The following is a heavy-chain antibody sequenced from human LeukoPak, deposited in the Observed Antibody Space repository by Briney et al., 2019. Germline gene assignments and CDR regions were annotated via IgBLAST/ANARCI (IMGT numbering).Heavy chain of an antibody. CDR3: ARDDGSGSYYCDY. Sequence: GGSQRLSCAASGFTFSSYSMNWVRQAPGKGLEWVSSISSSSSYIYYADSVKGRFTISRDNAKNSLYLQMNSLRAGDTAVYYCARDDGSGSYYCDYWGQGAMVTVSS. D-gene: IGHD3-10*01. CDR2: ISSSSSYI. CDR1: GFTFSSYS. J-gene: IGHJ4*02. V-gene: IGHV3-21*01.